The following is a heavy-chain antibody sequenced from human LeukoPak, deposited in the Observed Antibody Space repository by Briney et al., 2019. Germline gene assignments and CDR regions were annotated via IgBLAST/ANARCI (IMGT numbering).Heavy chain of an antibody. CDR2: ISWNNGSI. D-gene: IGHD6-13*01. J-gene: IGHJ4*02. CDR3: AKDREVLPAGEIDY. V-gene: IGHV3-9*01. CDR1: GFNFDDYA. Sequence: PGRSLRLSCVASGFNFDDYAVHWVRQAPGKGMEWVSGISWNNGSIDYAASVKGRFTISRDSAKKSLYLQMNSLRAEDTAFYYCAKDREVLPAGEIDYWGQGALVTVSS.